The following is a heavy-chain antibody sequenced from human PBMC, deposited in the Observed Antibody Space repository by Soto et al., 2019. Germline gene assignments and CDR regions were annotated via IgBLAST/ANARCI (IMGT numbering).Heavy chain of an antibody. V-gene: IGHV1-46*01. D-gene: IGHD2-15*01. CDR3: ARALCSGGSCYGPAYNWFDP. Sequence: GASVKVSCKASAYAFTSYYMHWVRQAPGQGLEWMGIINPSGGSTSYAQKFQGRVTMTRDTSTSTVYMELSSLRSEDTAVYYCARALCSGGSCYGPAYNWFDPWGQGTLVTVSS. J-gene: IGHJ5*02. CDR2: INPSGGST. CDR1: AYAFTSYY.